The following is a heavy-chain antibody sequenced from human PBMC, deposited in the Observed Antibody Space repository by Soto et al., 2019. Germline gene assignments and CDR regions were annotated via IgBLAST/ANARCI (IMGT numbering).Heavy chain of an antibody. CDR3: ARGVTTGVDAFDM. V-gene: IGHV3-7*01. Sequence: EVQLVESGGGVVQPGASLRLSCAASGFTFSSYWLTWVRQAPGKGLEWVANIKPDGSEKYYVDSVKGRFTVSRDNAKNSLYLQMDSPRAEDTAVYYCARGVTTGVDAFDMWGQGTMVTVSS. CDR2: IKPDGSEK. D-gene: IGHD3-3*01. CDR1: GFTFSSYW. J-gene: IGHJ3*02.